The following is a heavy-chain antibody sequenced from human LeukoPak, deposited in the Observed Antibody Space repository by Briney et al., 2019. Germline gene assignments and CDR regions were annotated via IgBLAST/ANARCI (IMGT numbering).Heavy chain of an antibody. Sequence: SETLSLTCTVSGGSISSSSYYWGWIRQPPGKGPEWIGSFYYSGSTYYNPSLKSRVTISVDTSKNHFSLKLSSVTAADTAEYYCARHGTGATTGFYYYYMDVWGKGTTVTVSS. CDR2: FYYSGST. CDR3: ARHGTGATTGFYYYYMDV. CDR1: GGSISSSSYY. V-gene: IGHV4-39*01. J-gene: IGHJ6*03. D-gene: IGHD1-26*01.